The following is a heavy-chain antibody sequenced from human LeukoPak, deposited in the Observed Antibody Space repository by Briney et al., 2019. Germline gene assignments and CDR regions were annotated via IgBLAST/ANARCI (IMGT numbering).Heavy chain of an antibody. CDR1: EYTFTSYA. V-gene: IGHV1-3*01. J-gene: IGHJ5*02. CDR2: INAGNGNT. CDR3: ARDETWFDP. Sequence: GESLKISCKASEYTFTSYAMHWVRQAPGQRLEWMGWINAGNGNTKYSQKFQGRVTITRDTSASTAYMELSSLRSEDTAVYYCARDETWFDPWGQGTLVTVSS.